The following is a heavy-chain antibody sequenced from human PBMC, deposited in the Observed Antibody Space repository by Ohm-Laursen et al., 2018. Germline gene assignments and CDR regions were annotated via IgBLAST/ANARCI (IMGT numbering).Heavy chain of an antibody. V-gene: IGHV2-5*02. CDR3: AHRRPEVWYYYDSSGPFDY. D-gene: IGHD3-22*01. J-gene: IGHJ4*02. Sequence: TQTLTLTSTFSGFSLSTSAVGVGWIRQPPGKALEWLALIYWDDDKRYSPSLKSRLTITKDTSKNQVVLTMTNMDPVDTATYYCAHRRPEVWYYYDSSGPFDYWGQGTLVTVSS. CDR2: IYWDDDK. CDR1: GFSLSTSAVG.